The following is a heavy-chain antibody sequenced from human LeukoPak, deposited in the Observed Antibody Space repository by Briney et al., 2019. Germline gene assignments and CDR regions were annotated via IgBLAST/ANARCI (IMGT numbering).Heavy chain of an antibody. CDR1: GFTFDDYA. Sequence: GRSLRLSCAASGFTFDDYAMYWVRQAPGKGLEWVSGISWNSGSIYYAGSVKGRFTISRDNAKNSLYLQMNSLRVEDTAFYYCTRGSDYDILTGYNFDHWGRGTLVTVSS. CDR3: TRGSDYDILTGYNFDH. D-gene: IGHD3-9*01. J-gene: IGHJ4*02. CDR2: ISWNSGSI. V-gene: IGHV3-9*01.